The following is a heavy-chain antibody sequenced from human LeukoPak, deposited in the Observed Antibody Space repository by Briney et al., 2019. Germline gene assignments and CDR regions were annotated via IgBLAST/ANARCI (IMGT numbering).Heavy chain of an antibody. Sequence: GGSLRLSCTAAGFTFSSYAMSWVRQAPGKGLEWVSAISGSGGSTYYADSVKGRFTISRDNSKNTLYLQMNSLRAEDTAVYYCAKSAACSSTSCAMGDAFDIWGQGTMVTVSS. CDR1: GFTFSSYA. J-gene: IGHJ3*02. D-gene: IGHD2-2*01. CDR2: ISGSGGST. CDR3: AKSAACSSTSCAMGDAFDI. V-gene: IGHV3-23*01.